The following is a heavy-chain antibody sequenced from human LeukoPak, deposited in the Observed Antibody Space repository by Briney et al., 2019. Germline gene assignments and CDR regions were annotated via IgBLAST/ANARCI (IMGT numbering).Heavy chain of an antibody. CDR1: RFTFSGYW. V-gene: IGHV3-23*01. Sequence: GGSLRLSCAASRFTFSGYWMSWVRQAPGKGLEWVSIISVSDSGTHYADSVKGRFSVSRDTSKNTVYLQMNSLKAEDTATYYCAKDRTNEFYDSSGYYHDAFDIWGQGTMVTVSS. CDR3: AKDRTNEFYDSSGYYHDAFDI. J-gene: IGHJ3*02. CDR2: ISVSDSGT. D-gene: IGHD3-22*01.